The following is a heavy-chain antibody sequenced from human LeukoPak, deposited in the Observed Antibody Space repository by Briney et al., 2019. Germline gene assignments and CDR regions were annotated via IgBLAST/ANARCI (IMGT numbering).Heavy chain of an antibody. D-gene: IGHD3-10*01. Sequence: GGSLRLSCAASGFTFTTYWMSWVRQAPGKGLEWVAVISYDGSNKYYADSVKGRFTISRDNSKNTLYLQMNSLRAEDTAVYYCAGTYGSGSSYAFDIWGQGTMVTVSS. CDR1: GFTFTTYW. J-gene: IGHJ3*02. CDR2: ISYDGSNK. CDR3: AGTYGSGSSYAFDI. V-gene: IGHV3-30*03.